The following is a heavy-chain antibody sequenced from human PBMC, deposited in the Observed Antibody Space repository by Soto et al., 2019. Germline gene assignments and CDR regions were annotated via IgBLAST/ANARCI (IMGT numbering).Heavy chain of an antibody. Sequence: WGSLRLSCAASGFTFSSYSMNWVRQAPGKGLEWVSYVSSSSSTIYYADSVKGRFTISRDNAKNSLYLQMNSLRDEDTAVYYCARNSGSYHIDFDYWGQGTLVTVSS. V-gene: IGHV3-48*02. D-gene: IGHD1-26*01. CDR3: ARNSGSYHIDFDY. J-gene: IGHJ4*02. CDR2: VSSSSSTI. CDR1: GFTFSSYS.